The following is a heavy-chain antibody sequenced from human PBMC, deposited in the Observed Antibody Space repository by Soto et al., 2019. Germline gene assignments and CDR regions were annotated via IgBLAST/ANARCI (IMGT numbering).Heavy chain of an antibody. D-gene: IGHD1-26*01. Sequence: ASVKVSCKASCYTFTSYGMSWVRQAPGQGLEWMGWISAYNGNTNYAQKLQGRVTMTTDTSTSTAYMELRSLRSDDTAVYYCARGRSKWELLDYWGQGTLVTVSS. CDR1: CYTFTSYG. V-gene: IGHV1-18*01. CDR2: ISAYNGNT. J-gene: IGHJ4*02. CDR3: ARGRSKWELLDY.